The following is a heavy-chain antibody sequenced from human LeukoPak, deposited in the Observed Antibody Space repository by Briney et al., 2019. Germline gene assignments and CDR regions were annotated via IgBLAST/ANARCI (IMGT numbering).Heavy chain of an antibody. D-gene: IGHD5-24*01. CDR3: ATPRGEATIPFDY. V-gene: IGHV1-46*01. CDR1: GYTFTSYY. Sequence: GASVKVSCKASGYTFTSYYMHWVRQAPGQGLEWMGIINPSGGSTSYAQKFQGRVTMTRDMSTSTVYMELSSLRSEDTAVYYCATPRGEATIPFDYWGQGTLVTVSS. CDR2: INPSGGST. J-gene: IGHJ4*02.